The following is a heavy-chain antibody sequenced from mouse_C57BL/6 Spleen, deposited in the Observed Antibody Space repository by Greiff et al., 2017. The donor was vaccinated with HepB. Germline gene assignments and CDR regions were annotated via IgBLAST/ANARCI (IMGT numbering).Heavy chain of an antibody. J-gene: IGHJ1*03. CDR3: SRHYYGSSYEKRYFDV. V-gene: IGHV1-54*01. D-gene: IGHD1-1*01. CDR1: GYAFTNYL. CDR2: INPGSGGT. Sequence: VQLQQSGAELVRPGPSVKVSCKASGYAFTNYLIEWVKQRPGQGLEWIGVINPGSGGTNYNEKFKGKATLTADKSSSTAYMQLSSLTSEDSAVYFCSRHYYGSSYEKRYFDVWGTGTTVTVSS.